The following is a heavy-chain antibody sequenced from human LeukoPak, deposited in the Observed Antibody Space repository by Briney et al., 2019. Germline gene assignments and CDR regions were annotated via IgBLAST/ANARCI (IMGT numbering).Heavy chain of an antibody. V-gene: IGHV1-2*02. J-gene: IGHJ6*03. CDR2: INPNSGDT. CDR1: GYTFTGYY. Sequence: ASVKVSCKASGYTFTGYYMHWARQAPGQGLEWMGWINPNSGDTKYAQKFQGRVTMTRDTSISTAYMELSRLRSDDTAVFYCARGSYSYGYVSGYFYYMDVWGKGTTVTVSS. CDR3: ARGSYSYGYVSGYFYYMDV. D-gene: IGHD3-16*02.